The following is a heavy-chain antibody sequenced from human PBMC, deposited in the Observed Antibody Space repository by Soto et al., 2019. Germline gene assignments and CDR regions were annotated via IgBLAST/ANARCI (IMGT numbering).Heavy chain of an antibody. V-gene: IGHV3-21*01. CDR1: GFTFSSYS. CDR3: ARDRRYSQNWFVP. Sequence: EVQLVESGGGLVKPGGSLRLSCAASGFTFSSYSMNWVRQAPGKGLEWVSSISSSSSYIYYADSVKGRFTISRDNAKNSLYLQMNSLRAEDTAVYYCARDRRYSQNWFVPWGQGTLVTVSS. D-gene: IGHD5-18*01. J-gene: IGHJ5*02. CDR2: ISSSSSYI.